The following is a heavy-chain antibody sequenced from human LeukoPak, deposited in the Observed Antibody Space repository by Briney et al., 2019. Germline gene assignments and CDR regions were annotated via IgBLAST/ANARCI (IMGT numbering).Heavy chain of an antibody. CDR1: GGTFSSYA. CDR2: IIPIFGTA. CDR3: ARSSGWYDFDY. J-gene: IGHJ4*02. Sequence: SVQVSCNASGGTFSSYAISWVRQAPGQGLEWMGRIIPIFGTANYAQKFQGRVTITTDESTSTAYMELSSLRSEDTAVYYCARSSGWYDFDYWGQGTLVTVSS. V-gene: IGHV1-69*05. D-gene: IGHD6-19*01.